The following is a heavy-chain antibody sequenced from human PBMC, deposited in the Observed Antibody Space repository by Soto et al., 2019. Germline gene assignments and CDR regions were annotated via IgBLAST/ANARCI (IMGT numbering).Heavy chain of an antibody. J-gene: IGHJ4*02. D-gene: IGHD1-26*01. CDR3: AREVGATGD. CDR1: GYTFTSYA. CDR2: INAGNGNT. V-gene: IGHV1-3*01. Sequence: QVQLVQSGAEVKKPGASVKVSCKASGYTFTSYAMHWVRQAPGQRLEWMGWINAGNGNTKYSQKFQGRVTITRDTAASTAYRERSSLRAEDTAVDDCAREVGATGDWGQGTRVTVSS.